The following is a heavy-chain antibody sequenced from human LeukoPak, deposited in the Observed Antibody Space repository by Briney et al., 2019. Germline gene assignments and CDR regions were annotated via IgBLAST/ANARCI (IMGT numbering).Heavy chain of an antibody. V-gene: IGHV4-4*09. CDR2: IYTSGST. CDR1: GGSISSYY. D-gene: IGHD1-26*01. CDR3: ARRVGATRPGAFDI. Sequence: SETLSLICTVSGGSISSYYWSWIRQPPGKGLEWIGYIYTSGSTNYNPSLKSRVTISVDTSKNQFSLKLSSVTAADTAVYYCARRVGATRPGAFDIWGQGTMVTVSS. J-gene: IGHJ3*02.